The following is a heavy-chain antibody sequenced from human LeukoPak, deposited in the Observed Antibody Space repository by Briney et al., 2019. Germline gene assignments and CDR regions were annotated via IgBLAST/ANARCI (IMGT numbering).Heavy chain of an antibody. Sequence: PGGSLRLSCAASGFTFSSYAMSWVRQAPGKGLEWVSAISGSGGSTYYADSVKGRFTISRDNSKNTLYLQMNSLRAEDTAVYCCAKDGYYYDSSGYLWEGYFDYWGQGTLVTVSS. D-gene: IGHD3-22*01. V-gene: IGHV3-23*01. J-gene: IGHJ4*02. CDR3: AKDGYYYDSSGYLWEGYFDY. CDR2: ISGSGGST. CDR1: GFTFSSYA.